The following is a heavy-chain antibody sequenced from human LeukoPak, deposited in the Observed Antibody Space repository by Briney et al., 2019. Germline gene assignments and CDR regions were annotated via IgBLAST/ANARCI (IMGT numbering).Heavy chain of an antibody. V-gene: IGHV1-8*03. Sequence: ASXXXXXKASGYTFTSYDINWVRQATGQGLEWMGWMNPNSGNTGYAQKFQGRVTITRNTSISTAYMELSSLRSEDTAVYYCARVAYYDSSGYYYVMDAFDIWGQGTMVTVSS. CDR1: GYTFTSYD. J-gene: IGHJ3*02. D-gene: IGHD3-22*01. CDR3: ARVAYYDSSGYYYVMDAFDI. CDR2: MNPNSGNT.